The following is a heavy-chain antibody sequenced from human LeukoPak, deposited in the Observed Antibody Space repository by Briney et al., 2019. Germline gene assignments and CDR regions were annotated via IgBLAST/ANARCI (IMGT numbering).Heavy chain of an antibody. V-gene: IGHV3-74*01. D-gene: IGHD5-18*01. CDR1: GFTFSTYW. CDR3: ARGYFHGSIDY. CDR2: IESDGAST. Sequence: GGSLRLSCAASGFTFSTYWLHWVRHAPGKGLVWVSRIESDGASTTYADSVKGRFTIPRDDAKNTLYLQMNSLRAEDTAVYYCARGYFHGSIDYWGQGTLVTVSS. J-gene: IGHJ4*02.